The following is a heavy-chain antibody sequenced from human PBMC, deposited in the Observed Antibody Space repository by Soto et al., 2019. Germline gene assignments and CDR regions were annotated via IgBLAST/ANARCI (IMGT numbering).Heavy chain of an antibody. CDR3: GRKMMLWFGELLSYYYGMDV. Sequence: HPWGSLRLDCAASVFTVSSYWMSWVRQAPGKGLEWVANIKQDGSEKYYLGAVSGRCTISRDNAKNSLYLQMNSLRAEDTAVYSCGRKMMLWFGELLSYYYGMDVWAQGTTVSVSS. J-gene: IGHJ6*02. CDR1: VFTVSSYW. D-gene: IGHD3-10*01. CDR2: IKQDGSEK. V-gene: IGHV3-7*03.